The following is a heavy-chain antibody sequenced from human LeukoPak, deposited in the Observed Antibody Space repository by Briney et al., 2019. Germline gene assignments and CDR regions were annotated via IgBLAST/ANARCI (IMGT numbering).Heavy chain of an antibody. J-gene: IGHJ4*02. CDR1: GGSFSGYY. CDR2: INHSGST. CDR3: ARGLRYDFWSGYSDY. Sequence: SETLSLTCAVYGGSFSGYYWSWIRQPPGKGLEWIGEINHSGSTNYNPSLKSRVTISVGTSKNQFSLKLSSVTAADTAVYYCARGLRYDFWSGYSDYWRQGTLVTVSS. V-gene: IGHV4-34*01. D-gene: IGHD3-3*01.